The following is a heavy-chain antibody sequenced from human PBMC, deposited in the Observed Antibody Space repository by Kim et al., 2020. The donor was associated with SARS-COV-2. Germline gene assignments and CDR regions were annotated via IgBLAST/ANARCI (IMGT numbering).Heavy chain of an antibody. J-gene: IGHJ4*02. CDR2: ISSGGIT. CDR1: GFTVSSNA. CDR3: ATPAGGCNGGSCY. V-gene: IGHV3-66*01. Sequence: GGSLRLSCTASGFTVSSNAMSWVRQAPGEGLQWISVISSGGITYYPDSLKDKFTISRDNSKNSIYLQINSLRAEDTAVYYCATPAGGCNGGSCYWGPG. D-gene: IGHD2-15*01.